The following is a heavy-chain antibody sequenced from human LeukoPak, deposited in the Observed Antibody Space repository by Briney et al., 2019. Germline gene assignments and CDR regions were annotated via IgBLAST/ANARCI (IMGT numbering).Heavy chain of an antibody. D-gene: IGHD3-22*01. CDR1: GGSISSYY. J-gene: IGHJ2*01. CDR2: IYYSGST. Sequence: PSETLSLTCIVSGGSISSYYWSWIRQPPGKGLEWIGYIYYSGSTNYNPSLKSRVTISVDTSKNQFSLKLSSVTAADTAVYYCARSVNYYDSSGYPHWYFDLWGRGTLVTVSS. CDR3: ARSVNYYDSSGYPHWYFDL. V-gene: IGHV4-59*01.